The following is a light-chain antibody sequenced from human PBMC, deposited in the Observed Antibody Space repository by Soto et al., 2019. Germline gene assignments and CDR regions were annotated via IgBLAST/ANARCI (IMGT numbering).Light chain of an antibody. CDR2: SNN. CDR3: ASWDDRLGAVI. J-gene: IGLJ2*01. CDR1: SSNIGGTNY. V-gene: IGLV1-47*02. Sequence: SVLTXPPSASGTPGQRVFISCSGSSSNIGGTNYAYWYQQLPGAAPKLLMHSNNLRPSGVPERISGSKSGTSASLAISGLRSEDEAVYYCASWDDRLGAVIFGGGTKVPVL.